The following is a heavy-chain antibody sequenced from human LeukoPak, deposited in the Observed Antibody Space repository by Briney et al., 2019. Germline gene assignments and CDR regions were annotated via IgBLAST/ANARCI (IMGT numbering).Heavy chain of an antibody. CDR1: GGAFSSYA. D-gene: IGHD3-10*01. Sequence: SVKVSCKASGGAFSSYAISWVRQAPGQGLEWMGRIIPIFGTANYAQKFQGRVTITTDESTSTAYMELSSLRSEDTAVYYCAVWYYGSGSYYTPPDYWGQGTLVTVSS. V-gene: IGHV1-69*05. CDR3: AVWYYGSGSYYTPPDY. J-gene: IGHJ4*02. CDR2: IIPIFGTA.